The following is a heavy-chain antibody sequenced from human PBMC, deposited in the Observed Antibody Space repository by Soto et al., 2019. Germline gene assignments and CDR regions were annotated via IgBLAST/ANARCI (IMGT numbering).Heavy chain of an antibody. Sequence: EVQLLESGGGSVQPGGSLRLSCAASGFTFSSYAMSWGRQAPGKGLEWVSGVSGSGGSTYCVDSVKGWFTISRDNSKNTLYLQMNSLRAEDTAVYYCAKDFGYNYGYDAFDIWGQGTMVTVSS. J-gene: IGHJ3*02. CDR2: VSGSGGST. CDR1: GFTFSSYA. V-gene: IGHV3-23*01. CDR3: AKDFGYNYGYDAFDI. D-gene: IGHD5-18*01.